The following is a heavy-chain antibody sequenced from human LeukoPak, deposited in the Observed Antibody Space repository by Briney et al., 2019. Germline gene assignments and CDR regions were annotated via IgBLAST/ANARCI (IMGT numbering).Heavy chain of an antibody. J-gene: IGHJ5*02. CDR3: ARFYPYGDPKWSFDP. CDR1: GGSFSGYY. Sequence: SETLSLTCAVYGGSFSGYYWSWIRQPPGKGLEWIGEINHSGSTNYSPSLKSRVTISVDTSKNQFSLKLSSVTAADTAVYYCARFYPYGDPKWSFDPWGQGTLVTVSS. D-gene: IGHD4-17*01. V-gene: IGHV4-34*01. CDR2: INHSGST.